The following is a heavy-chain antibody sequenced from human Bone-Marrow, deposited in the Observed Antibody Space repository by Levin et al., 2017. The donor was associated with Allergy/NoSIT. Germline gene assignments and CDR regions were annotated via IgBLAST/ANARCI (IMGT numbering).Heavy chain of an antibody. CDR2: ISSSGSTI. J-gene: IGHJ6*02. D-gene: IGHD3-3*02. CDR1: GFTFSSYE. CDR3: ARDHGHFWSGHYTYYYGMDV. V-gene: IGHV3-48*03. Sequence: GGSLRLSCAASGFTFSSYEMNWVRQAPGKGLEWVSYISSSGSTIYYADSVKGRFTISRDNAKNSLYLQMNSLRAEDTAVYYCARDHGHFWSGHYTYYYGMDVWGQGTTVTVSS.